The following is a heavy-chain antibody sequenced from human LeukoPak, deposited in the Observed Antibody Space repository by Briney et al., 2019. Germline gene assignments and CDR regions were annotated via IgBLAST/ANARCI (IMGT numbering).Heavy chain of an antibody. Sequence: PGGSLRLSCAASGFTFSSYAMSWVRQAPGKGLEWVSAISGSGGSTYYADSVKGRFTISRDNSKNTLYLQMNSLRAEDTAVYYCAKGPDLLVWFGELLSWGQGTLVSVSS. D-gene: IGHD3-10*01. V-gene: IGHV3-23*01. J-gene: IGHJ4*02. CDR1: GFTFSSYA. CDR3: AKGPDLLVWFGELLS. CDR2: ISGSGGST.